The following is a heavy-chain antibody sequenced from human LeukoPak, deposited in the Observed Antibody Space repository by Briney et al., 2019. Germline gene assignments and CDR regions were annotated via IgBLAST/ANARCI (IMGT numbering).Heavy chain of an antibody. D-gene: IGHD3-10*01. CDR1: GGTFTNYA. Sequence: SVKVSCKASGGTFTNYAFTWVRQAPGQGLEWMGRIIPMLGVANNAQKFQDRVTITADKSTTTAYMELSSLRSEDTAVYYCARGRGSFRASEYYYYMDVWGEGTPVTVSS. J-gene: IGHJ6*03. CDR2: IIPMLGVA. V-gene: IGHV1-69*04. CDR3: ARGRGSFRASEYYYYMDV.